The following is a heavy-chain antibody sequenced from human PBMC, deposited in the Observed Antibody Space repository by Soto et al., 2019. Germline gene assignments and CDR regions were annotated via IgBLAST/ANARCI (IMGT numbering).Heavy chain of an antibody. V-gene: IGHV4-39*01. J-gene: IGHJ4*02. CDR3: ATDTPRMITFGGVITS. D-gene: IGHD3-16*02. Sequence: PSETLSLTCTVSGGSISSSSYYWGWIRQPPGKGLEWIGSIYYSGSTYYNPSLKSRVTISVDTSKNQFSLKLSSVTAADTAVYYCATDTPRMITFGGVITSWGQGTLVTVSS. CDR1: GGSISSSSYY. CDR2: IYYSGST.